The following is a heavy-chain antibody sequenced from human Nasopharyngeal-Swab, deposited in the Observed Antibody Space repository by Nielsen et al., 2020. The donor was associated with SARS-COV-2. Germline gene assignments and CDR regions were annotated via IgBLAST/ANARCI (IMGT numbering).Heavy chain of an antibody. CDR2: IYPRDSDT. CDR1: GYSFTSYW. J-gene: IGHJ6*02. D-gene: IGHD5-12*01. V-gene: IGHV5-51*01. CDR3: VRPEGVATSFKYYFQYGMDV. Sequence: KVSYKGSGYSFTSYWIAWVRQMPGKGLEWMGIIYPRDSDTRYSPSFQGQVTISADKSISTAYLQWSSLKASDTAMYYCVRPEGVATSFKYYFQYGMDVWGQGTMDTVPS.